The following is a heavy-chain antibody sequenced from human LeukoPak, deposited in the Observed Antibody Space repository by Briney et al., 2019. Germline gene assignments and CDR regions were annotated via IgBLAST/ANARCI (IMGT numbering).Heavy chain of an antibody. Sequence: GGSLRLSCAASGFTFSSYAMHWVRQAPGKGLEYVSSISSNGGSTYYANSVMGRFTISRDNSKNTLNLQMGSLRGDDMAVYYCARDQGYKYGYGFDYWGQGTLVTVSS. V-gene: IGHV3-64*01. D-gene: IGHD5-18*01. CDR1: GFTFSSYA. J-gene: IGHJ4*02. CDR2: ISSNGGST. CDR3: ARDQGYKYGYGFDY.